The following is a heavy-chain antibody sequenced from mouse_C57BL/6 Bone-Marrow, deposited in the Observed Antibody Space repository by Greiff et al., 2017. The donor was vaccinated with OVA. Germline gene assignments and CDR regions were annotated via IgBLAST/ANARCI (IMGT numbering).Heavy chain of an antibody. Sequence: EVQLVESGGGLVQPKGSLKLSCAASGFSFNTYAMNWVRQAPGKGLEWVACIRSKSNNYATYYADSVKDRFTISRDDSESMLYLQMNNLKTEDTAMYYCVRATTDKGWYFDVWGTGTTVTVSS. CDR1: GFSFNTYA. V-gene: IGHV10-1*01. CDR3: VRATTDKGWYFDV. J-gene: IGHJ1*03. CDR2: IRSKSNNYAT. D-gene: IGHD1-1*01.